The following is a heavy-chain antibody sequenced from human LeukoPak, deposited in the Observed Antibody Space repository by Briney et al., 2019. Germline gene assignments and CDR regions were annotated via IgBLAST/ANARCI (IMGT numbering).Heavy chain of an antibody. D-gene: IGHD3-22*01. CDR2: ISAYSGNT. CDR1: GYTFTSYG. J-gene: IGHJ4*02. CDR3: ARARGYYYDSSAGAADY. Sequence: ASVKVSCKASGYTFTSYGISWVRQAPGQGLEWMGWISAYSGNTNYAQKLQGRVTMTTDTSTSTAYMELRSLRSDDTAVYYCARARGYYYDSSAGAADYWGQGTLVTVSS. V-gene: IGHV1-18*01.